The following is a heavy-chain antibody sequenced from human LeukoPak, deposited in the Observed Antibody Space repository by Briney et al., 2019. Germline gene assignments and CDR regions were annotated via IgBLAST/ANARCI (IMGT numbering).Heavy chain of an antibody. Sequence: GGSLRLSCAASGFTFSSYSMNWVRQAPGKGLGWVSSISSSSSYIYYADSVKGRFTISRDNAKNSLYLQMNSLRAENTAVYYCAREEKGDFWSGYYPLDYWGQGTLVTVSS. J-gene: IGHJ4*02. V-gene: IGHV3-21*01. D-gene: IGHD3-3*01. CDR1: GFTFSSYS. CDR3: AREEKGDFWSGYYPLDY. CDR2: ISSSSSYI.